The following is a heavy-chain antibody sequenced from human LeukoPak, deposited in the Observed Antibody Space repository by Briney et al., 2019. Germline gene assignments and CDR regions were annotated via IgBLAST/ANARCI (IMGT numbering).Heavy chain of an antibody. Sequence: ASVKVSCKASGYTFTSYYMHWVRQAPGQGLEWMGIINPSGGSTSYAQKFQGRVTVTTDTSTSTAYMELRSLRSDDTAVYYCARSYYDSSGYYTYYFDYWGQGTLVTVSS. D-gene: IGHD3-22*01. CDR2: INPSGGST. J-gene: IGHJ4*02. CDR3: ARSYYDSSGYYTYYFDY. CDR1: GYTFTSYY. V-gene: IGHV1-46*01.